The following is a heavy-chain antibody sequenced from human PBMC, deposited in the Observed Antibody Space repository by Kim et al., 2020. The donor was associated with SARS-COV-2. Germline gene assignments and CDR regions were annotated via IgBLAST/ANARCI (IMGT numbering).Heavy chain of an antibody. CDR1: GFTVSSYA. J-gene: IGHJ6*02. CDR3: AKGKDSEQLKYYYGMDV. D-gene: IGHD6-13*01. CDR2: TYNGGSST. V-gene: IGHV3-23*03. Sequence: GGSLRLSCAASGFTVSSYAMSWVRQAPGKGLEWVSVTYNGGSSTYYVDSVKGRFTISRDNSKNTLYLQMNSLRAEDTAVYYCAKGKDSEQLKYYYGMDVWGQGTTVTVSS.